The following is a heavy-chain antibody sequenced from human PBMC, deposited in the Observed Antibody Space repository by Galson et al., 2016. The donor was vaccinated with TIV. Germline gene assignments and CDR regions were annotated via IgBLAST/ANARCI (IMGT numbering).Heavy chain of an antibody. J-gene: IGHJ1*01. Sequence: TLSLTCTVSGGSISSGGFYWSWIRQHPGKGLEWIGYIYNSGSTYYNPSLESRLIMSVDPSKNQFSLHLNSVTAADAVMYYCARWADSGSYYEYFHHWGQGTLVTVSS. D-gene: IGHD1-26*01. CDR2: IYNSGST. V-gene: IGHV4-31*03. CDR1: GGSISSGGFY. CDR3: ARWADSGSYYEYFHH.